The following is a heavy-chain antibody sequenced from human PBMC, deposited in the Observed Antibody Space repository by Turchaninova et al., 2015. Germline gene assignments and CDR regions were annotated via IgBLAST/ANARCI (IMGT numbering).Heavy chain of an antibody. J-gene: IGHJ4*02. CDR3: ASRAYYFDY. Sequence: WTSLGLLVSRVSMKWVRQARGKGLELVSYISSSSSTIYYADSVKGRFTISRDNAKNSLYLQMNSLRAEDTAVYYCASRAYYFDYWGQGTLVTVSS. V-gene: IGHV3-48*01. D-gene: IGHD3-10*01. CDR2: ISSSSSTI. CDR1: GLLVSRVS.